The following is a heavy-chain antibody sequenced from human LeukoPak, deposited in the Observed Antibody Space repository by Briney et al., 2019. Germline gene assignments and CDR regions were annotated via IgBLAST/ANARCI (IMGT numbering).Heavy chain of an antibody. CDR2: IKQDGSEK. V-gene: IGHV3-7*02. CDR3: ARGRNVFVS. D-gene: IGHD3-10*02. J-gene: IGHJ4*02. CDR1: GFTFSSYW. Sequence: GGSLRLSCAASGFTFSSYWMGWVRQAPGKGLGWVANIKQDGSEKYYVGSVRGRFTISRDNAKNSLYLQMNSLRAEDTAVYYCARGRNVFVSWGQGTLVTVSS.